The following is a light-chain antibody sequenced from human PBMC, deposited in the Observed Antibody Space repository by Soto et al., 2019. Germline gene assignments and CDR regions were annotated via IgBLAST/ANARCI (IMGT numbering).Light chain of an antibody. CDR2: SSN. Sequence: QSVLTQPPSASGAPGQRVTISCSGSSSNIETFTVSWYRQFPGTAPKVLIYSSNQRPSGVPDRFSGSKSGTSASLAVSGLQSEDEADYYCAAWDDSLNGVVFGGGTKLTVL. CDR1: SSNIETFT. V-gene: IGLV1-44*01. J-gene: IGLJ2*01. CDR3: AAWDDSLNGVV.